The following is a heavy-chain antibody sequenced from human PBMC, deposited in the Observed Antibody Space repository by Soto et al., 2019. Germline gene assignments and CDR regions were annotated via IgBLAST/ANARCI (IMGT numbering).Heavy chain of an antibody. CDR1: GFTFSSYG. D-gene: IGHD6-19*01. J-gene: IGHJ4*02. Sequence: GGSLRLSCAASGFTFSSYGMHWVRQAPGKGLEWVAVIWYDGSNKYYADSVKGRFTISRDNSKNTLYLQMNSLRAEDTAVYYCARVRSSGWYGYYFDYWGQGTLVTVSS. CDR2: IWYDGSNK. V-gene: IGHV3-33*01. CDR3: ARVRSSGWYGYYFDY.